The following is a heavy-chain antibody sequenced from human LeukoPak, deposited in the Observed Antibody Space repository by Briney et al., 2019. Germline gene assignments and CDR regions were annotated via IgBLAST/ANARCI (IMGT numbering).Heavy chain of an antibody. D-gene: IGHD6-13*01. J-gene: IGHJ4*02. Sequence: SETLSLTCAVYGGYFSGYYWSWIRQPPGKGREWIGEINHSGSTNYNPSLKSRVTISVDTSKNQFSLKLSSVTAADTAVYYCARGHTSSRLDYWGQGTLVTVSS. CDR2: INHSGST. CDR1: GGYFSGYY. CDR3: ARGHTSSRLDY. V-gene: IGHV4-34*01.